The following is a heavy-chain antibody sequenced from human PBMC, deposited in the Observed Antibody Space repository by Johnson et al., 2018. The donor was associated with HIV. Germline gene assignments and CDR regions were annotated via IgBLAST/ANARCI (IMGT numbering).Heavy chain of an antibody. CDR3: AKRGSGWPSDAFDI. V-gene: IGHV3-23*04. D-gene: IGHD6-19*01. Sequence: VQLVESGGGLVQPGGSLRLSCAASGFTFSSYAMSWVRQTPGKGLEWVSLISGSTGMTNYADSVKGRFTISRDNSKNTLYLQMNSLRAEDTAVYYCAKRGSGWPSDAFDIWGQGTMVTVSS. CDR1: GFTFSSYA. J-gene: IGHJ3*02. CDR2: ISGSTGMT.